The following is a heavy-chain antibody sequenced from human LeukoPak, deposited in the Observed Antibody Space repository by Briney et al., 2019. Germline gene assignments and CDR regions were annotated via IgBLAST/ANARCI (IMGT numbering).Heavy chain of an antibody. J-gene: IGHJ6*03. D-gene: IGHD4-11*01. CDR1: GFTFSSYA. CDR3: AKGGFKGYSRGFYYYYMDV. CDR2: ISYDGSNK. Sequence: GGSLRLSCAASGFTFSSYAMHWVRQAPGKGLEWVAVISYDGSNKYYADSVKGRFTISRDNSKNTLYLQMNSLRAEDTAVYYCAKGGFKGYSRGFYYYYMDVWGKGTTVTVSS. V-gene: IGHV3-30-3*01.